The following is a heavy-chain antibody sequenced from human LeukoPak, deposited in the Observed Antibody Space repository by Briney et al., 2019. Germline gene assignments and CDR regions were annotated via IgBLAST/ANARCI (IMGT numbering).Heavy chain of an antibody. Sequence: SQTLSLTCAVFGGSISSGGYSWSWIRQPPGKGLEWIGYIYHSGSTYYNPSLKSRVTISVDTSKNQFSLKLSSVTAADTAVYYCARHRGADFGPDTVWFDPWGQGTLVTVSS. CDR3: ARHRGADFGPDTVWFDP. V-gene: IGHV4-30-2*01. CDR1: GGSISSGGYS. CDR2: IYHSGST. J-gene: IGHJ5*02. D-gene: IGHD3/OR15-3a*01.